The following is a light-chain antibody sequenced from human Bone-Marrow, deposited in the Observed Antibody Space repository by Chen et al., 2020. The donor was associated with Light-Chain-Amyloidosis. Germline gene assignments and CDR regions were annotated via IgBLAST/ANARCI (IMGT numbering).Light chain of an antibody. CDR3: QSYQGSSQGV. J-gene: IGLJ3*02. CDR1: SGSIATNY. V-gene: IGLV6-57*01. Sequence: NFMLTQPHSVSESPGKTVIISCTRSSGSIATNYVRWYQQRPGSSPTTVIYEDDQRPSGVPDRFSGSIDRSSNSASLTISGLKTEDESDYYCQSYQGSSQGVFGGGTKLTVL. CDR2: EDD.